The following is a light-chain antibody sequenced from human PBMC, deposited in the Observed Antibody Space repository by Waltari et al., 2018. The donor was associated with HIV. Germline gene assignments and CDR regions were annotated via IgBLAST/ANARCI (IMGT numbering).Light chain of an antibody. CDR2: GNS. CDR3: QSYDSSLSGSV. J-gene: IGLJ3*02. Sequence: QSVLTQPPSVSGAPGQRVTISCTGSSSTIGAGYDVHWYQPLPGTAPKLLIYGNSNRPSGVPDRFSGSKSGTSASLAITGLQAEDEADYYCQSYDSSLSGSVFGGGTKLTVL. CDR1: SSTIGAGYD. V-gene: IGLV1-40*01.